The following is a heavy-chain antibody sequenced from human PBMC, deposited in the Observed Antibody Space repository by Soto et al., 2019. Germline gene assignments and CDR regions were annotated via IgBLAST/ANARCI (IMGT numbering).Heavy chain of an antibody. J-gene: IGHJ5*02. CDR1: GGSFSGYY. D-gene: IGHD6-13*01. CDR3: ARGGGIAAAADNWFDP. V-gene: IGHV4-34*01. Sequence: QVQLQQWGAGLLKPSETLSLTCAVYGGSFSGYYWSWIRQPPGKGLEWIGEINHSGSTNYNPSINSRVTISVDTPKNQFSLKLSSVTAADTAVYYCARGGGIAAAADNWFDPWGQGTLVTVSS. CDR2: INHSGST.